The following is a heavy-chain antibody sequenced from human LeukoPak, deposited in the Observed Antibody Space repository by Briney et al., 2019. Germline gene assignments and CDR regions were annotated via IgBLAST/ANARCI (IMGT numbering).Heavy chain of an antibody. Sequence: SETLSLTCTVSGGSISSSSYYWGWIRQPPGKGLEWIGSIYYSGSTYYNPSLKSRVTISVDTSKNQFSLKLGSVTAADTAVYYCVRGYSYGSIHFDYWGQGTLVTVSS. CDR1: GGSISSSSYY. J-gene: IGHJ4*02. D-gene: IGHD5-18*01. V-gene: IGHV4-39*01. CDR2: IYYSGST. CDR3: VRGYSYGSIHFDY.